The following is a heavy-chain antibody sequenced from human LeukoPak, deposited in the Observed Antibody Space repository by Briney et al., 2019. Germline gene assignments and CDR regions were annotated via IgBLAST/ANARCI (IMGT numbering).Heavy chain of an antibody. CDR2: IKTDGSET. D-gene: IGHD3-10*01. V-gene: IGHV3-7*01. CDR3: VSAIRGSPIDY. J-gene: IGHJ4*02. Sequence: GGSLRLSCAASGLTFSSYAMSWVRQAPGKGLACVANIKTDGSETYYVDSVKGRFTISRDNAKNSLFLQMNSLRAEDTAIYYCVSAIRGSPIDYWGQGTLVSVPS. CDR1: GLTFSSYA.